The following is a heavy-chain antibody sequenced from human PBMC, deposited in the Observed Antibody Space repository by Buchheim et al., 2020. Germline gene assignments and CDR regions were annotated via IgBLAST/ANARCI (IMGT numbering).Heavy chain of an antibody. CDR3: ARRDGFNQVFDF. CDR2: MYYSGTT. D-gene: IGHD5-24*01. CDR1: GDSIRSGGYY. J-gene: IGHJ4*02. Sequence: QVLLQESGPGLVKPSQTLSLTCSVSGDSIRSGGYYWSWIRQHPGKGLEWIGYMYYSGTTYYNPSLRSRVTISLDTAKNQLSLKLSAVTAADTAVYYCARRDGFNQVFDFWGRGTL. V-gene: IGHV4-31*03.